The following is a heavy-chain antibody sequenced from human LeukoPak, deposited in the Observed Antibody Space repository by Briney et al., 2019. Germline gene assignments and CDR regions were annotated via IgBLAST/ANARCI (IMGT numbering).Heavy chain of an antibody. V-gene: IGHV1-46*01. Sequence: ASVKVSCKASGYTFTSYYMHWVRQAPGQGLEWMGIINPSGGSTSCAQKFQGRVTMTRDTSTSTVYVELSSLRSEDTAVYYCARDLYCGGDCSWWAFDIWGQGTMVTVSS. CDR1: GYTFTSYY. D-gene: IGHD2-21*02. CDR3: ARDLYCGGDCSWWAFDI. CDR2: INPSGGST. J-gene: IGHJ3*02.